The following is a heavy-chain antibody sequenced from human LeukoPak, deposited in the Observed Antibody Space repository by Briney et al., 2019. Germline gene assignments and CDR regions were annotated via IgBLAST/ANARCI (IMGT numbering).Heavy chain of an antibody. J-gene: IGHJ4*02. CDR2: IFTTGST. Sequence: SETLSLTCTVSGGSIGNFYWNWIRQPAGKGLGWIGRIFTTGSTNYNPSLKSRVTMSVATSKNQLSLRLSSVTAADTAVYYCASSDGQPPRFDSSYDVFDYWGQGTLVTVSS. V-gene: IGHV4-4*07. CDR1: GGSIGNFY. D-gene: IGHD3-3*01. CDR3: ASSDGQPPRFDSSYDVFDY.